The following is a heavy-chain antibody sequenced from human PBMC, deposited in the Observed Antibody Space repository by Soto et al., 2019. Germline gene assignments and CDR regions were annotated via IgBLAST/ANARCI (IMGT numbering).Heavy chain of an antibody. CDR1: GFTFSSYA. D-gene: IGHD6-13*01. CDR3: AKVLASSLTGTAAEPLYYFDY. V-gene: IGHV3-23*01. Sequence: LRLSCAASGFTFSSYAMSWVRQAPGKGLEWVSAISGSGGSTYYADSVKGRFTISRDNSKNTLYLQMNSLRAEDTVVYYYAKVLASSLTGTAAEPLYYFDYWGQGTLVTVSS. CDR2: ISGSGGST. J-gene: IGHJ4*02.